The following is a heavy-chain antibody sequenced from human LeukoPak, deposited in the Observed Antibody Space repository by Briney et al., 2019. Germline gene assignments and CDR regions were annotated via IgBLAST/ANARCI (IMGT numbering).Heavy chain of an antibody. CDR3: ARLRDHGDYYFDY. CDR2: IKQDGSEK. D-gene: IGHD4-17*01. CDR1: RFTFSSYW. Sequence: GSLRLSCAASRFTFSSYWMSWVRQAPGKGLEWVANIKQDGSEKYYVDSVKGRFTISRDNAKNSLYLQMNSLRAEDTAVYYCARLRDHGDYYFDYWGQGTLVTVSS. V-gene: IGHV3-7*01. J-gene: IGHJ4*02.